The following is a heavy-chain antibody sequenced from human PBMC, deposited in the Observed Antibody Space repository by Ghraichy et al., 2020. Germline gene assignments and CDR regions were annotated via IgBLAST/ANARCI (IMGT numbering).Heavy chain of an antibody. CDR1: GYTFTSYG. Sequence: ASVKVSCKASGYTFTSYGISWVRQAPGQGLEWMGWISAYNGNTNYAQKLQGRVTMTTDTSTSTAYMELRSLRSDDTAVYYCARVRPSAMVIYFDYWGQGTLVTVSS. D-gene: IGHD5-18*01. CDR2: ISAYNGNT. CDR3: ARVRPSAMVIYFDY. J-gene: IGHJ4*02. V-gene: IGHV1-18*01.